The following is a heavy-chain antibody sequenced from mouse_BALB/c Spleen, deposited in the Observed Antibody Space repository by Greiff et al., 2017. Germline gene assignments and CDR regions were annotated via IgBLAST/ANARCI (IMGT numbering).Heavy chain of an antibody. V-gene: IGHV7-3*02. CDR2: IRNKANGYTT. CDR1: GFTFTDYY. CDR3: ARDRGTTVVPYAMDY. Sequence: EVQRVESGGGLVQPGGSLRLSCATSGFTFTDYYMSWVRQPPGKALEWLGFIRNKANGYTTEYSASVKGRFTISRDNSQSILYLQMNTLRAEDSATYYCARDRGTTVVPYAMDYWGQGTSVTVSS. J-gene: IGHJ4*01. D-gene: IGHD1-1*01.